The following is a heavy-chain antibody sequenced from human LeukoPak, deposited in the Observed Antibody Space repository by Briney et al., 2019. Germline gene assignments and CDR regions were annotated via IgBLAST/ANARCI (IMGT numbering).Heavy chain of an antibody. J-gene: IGHJ4*02. V-gene: IGHV1-69*04. CDR2: IIPILGIA. CDR3: VISPPRDF. Sequence: SVKVSYKASGGTFISYAISWVRQAPGQGLEWMGRIIPILGIANYAQKFQGRVTITADKSTSTAYMELSSLRSEDTAVYYCVISPPRDFWGQGTLVTVSS. D-gene: IGHD3/OR15-3a*01. CDR1: GGTFISYA.